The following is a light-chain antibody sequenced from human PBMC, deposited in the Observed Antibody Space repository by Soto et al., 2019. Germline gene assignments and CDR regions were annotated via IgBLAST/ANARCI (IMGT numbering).Light chain of an antibody. CDR2: DAS. CDR1: QSVSSN. Sequence: EIVMTQSPATLSVSPGERATLSRRASQSVSSNLAWYQQKPGQAPRLLMYDASTRATGIAARFRGSGSGTEFTLTISSLQSEDFAVYYCQQYNRWPPITFGQGTRLEIK. CDR3: QQYNRWPPIT. J-gene: IGKJ5*01. V-gene: IGKV3-15*01.